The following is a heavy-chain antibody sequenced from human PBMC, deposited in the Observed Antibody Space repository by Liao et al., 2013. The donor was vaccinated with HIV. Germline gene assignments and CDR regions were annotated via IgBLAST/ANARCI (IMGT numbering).Heavy chain of an antibody. CDR3: ARDAKGERGYSGTDDAFDI. V-gene: IGHV4-34*11. Sequence: QEQLHQWGARLLKPSETLSLTCVLYGGSYSDYYWSWIRQSPGKGLEWIGNIYFNGNTNFNPSLKSRITISIDTSKNQFSLRLSSVTAADTALYFCARDAKGERGYSGTDDAFDIWGQGTVVIVSS. D-gene: IGHD5-12*01. CDR2: IYFNGNT. J-gene: IGHJ3*02. CDR1: GGSYSDYY.